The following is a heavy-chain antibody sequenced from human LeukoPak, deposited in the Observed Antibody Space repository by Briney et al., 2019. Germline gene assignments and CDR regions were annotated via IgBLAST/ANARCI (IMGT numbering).Heavy chain of an antibody. J-gene: IGHJ3*02. D-gene: IGHD3-10*01. CDR1: GFTFSSYW. Sequence: PGGSLRLSCAASGFTFSSYWMSWVRQPPGKGLEWIGNIFYSGSTYYSPPLKSRLTISLDTSRNQFSLRLNSVTAADTAVYYCAKSNGYGLVDIWGQGTMVTVSS. CDR2: IFYSGST. V-gene: IGHV4-59*04. CDR3: AKSNGYGLVDI.